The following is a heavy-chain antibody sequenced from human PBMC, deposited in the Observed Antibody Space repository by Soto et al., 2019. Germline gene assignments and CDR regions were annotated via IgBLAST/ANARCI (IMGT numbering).Heavy chain of an antibody. D-gene: IGHD3-22*01. CDR3: ARRGYYYDSSGYPSVWY. CDR2: IYYSGST. V-gene: IGHV4-39*01. Sequence: SKTLSLTCTLYGCSISISSYYWGCIRQPPEKGLEWIGSIYYSGSTYYNPSLKSRVTISVDTSKNQFSLKLSSVTAADTAVYYCARRGYYYDSSGYPSVWYWGQGTLVTVSS. J-gene: IGHJ4*02. CDR1: GCSISISSYY.